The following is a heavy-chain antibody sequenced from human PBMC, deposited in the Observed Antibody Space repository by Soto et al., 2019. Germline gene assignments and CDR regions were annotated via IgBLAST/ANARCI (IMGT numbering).Heavy chain of an antibody. V-gene: IGHV1-69*13. D-gene: IGHD3-22*01. Sequence: GASVKVSCKASGGTFSSYAISWVRQAPGQGLGWMGGIIPIFGTANYAQKFQGRVTITADESTSTAYMELSSLRSEDTAVYYCARDRQANYDSSGYSIWGQGTMVTVSS. CDR2: IIPIFGTA. J-gene: IGHJ3*02. CDR3: ARDRQANYDSSGYSI. CDR1: GGTFSSYA.